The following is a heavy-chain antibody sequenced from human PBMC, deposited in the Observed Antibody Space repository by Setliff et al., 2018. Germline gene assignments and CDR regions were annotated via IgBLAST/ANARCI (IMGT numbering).Heavy chain of an antibody. J-gene: IGHJ3*02. V-gene: IGHV5-51*01. Sequence: GESLKISCKGSGYSFTNYWIGWVCQMPGEGLEWMGIIYPGDSDTRYSPSFQGQVTISADKSISTAYLQWSSLKASDTAMYYCARQTIFGSDAFDIWGQGTMVTVSS. D-gene: IGHD3-3*01. CDR2: IYPGDSDT. CDR1: GYSFTNYW. CDR3: ARQTIFGSDAFDI.